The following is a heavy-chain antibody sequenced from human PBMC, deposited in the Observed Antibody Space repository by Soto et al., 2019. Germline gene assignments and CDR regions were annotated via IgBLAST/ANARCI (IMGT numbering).Heavy chain of an antibody. CDR1: GYTFTGYY. V-gene: IGHV1-2*04. D-gene: IGHD5-18*01. J-gene: IGHJ6*02. Sequence: ASVKVSCKASGYTFTGYYMHWVRQAPGQGLEWMGWINPNSGGTNYAQKFQGWVTMTRDTSISTAYMELSRLRSDDTAVYYCAREVGGDTATRAYYYGMDVWGQGTTVTVSS. CDR3: AREVGGDTATRAYYYGMDV. CDR2: INPNSGGT.